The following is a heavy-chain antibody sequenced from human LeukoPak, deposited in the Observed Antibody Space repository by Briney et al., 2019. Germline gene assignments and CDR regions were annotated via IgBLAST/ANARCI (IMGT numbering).Heavy chain of an antibody. CDR1: GFTFNHAW. Sequence: GGSLRLSCAASGFTFNHAWMSWVRQAPGKGLEWVGRIKSKTDGATTEYAAPVKGRFTISRDDSKNTLYLQMNSLKTEDTAVYYCTTVGSSRDYYYFDYWGQGRLVTVSS. CDR2: IKSKTDGATT. V-gene: IGHV3-15*01. CDR3: TTVGSSRDYYYFDY. J-gene: IGHJ4*02. D-gene: IGHD3-22*01.